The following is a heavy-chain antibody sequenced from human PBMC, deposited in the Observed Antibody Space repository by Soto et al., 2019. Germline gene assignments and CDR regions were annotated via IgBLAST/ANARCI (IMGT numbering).Heavy chain of an antibody. D-gene: IGHD3-16*01. J-gene: IGHJ4*02. CDR3: AAYSHKGY. CDR1: GLAVSENY. V-gene: IGHV3-66*01. CDR2: IYSGGST. Sequence: GGALRRDWESAGLAVSENYRGWVRQAPGKGLEWVSLIYSGGSTYYADSVKGRFTISRDSSKNTLYLQMNSLRAEDTAMYYCAAYSHKGYWGQGTLVTVSS.